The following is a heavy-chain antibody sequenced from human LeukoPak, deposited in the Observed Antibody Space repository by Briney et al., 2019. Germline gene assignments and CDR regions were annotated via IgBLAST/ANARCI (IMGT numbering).Heavy chain of an antibody. D-gene: IGHD5-24*01. CDR2: ISSSSSYI. CDR3: ARGEQEMATMSIDY. V-gene: IGHV3-21*01. J-gene: IGHJ4*02. CDR1: GFTFSSYS. Sequence: GGSLRLSCAASGFTFSSYSMNWVRQAPGKGLEWVSSISSSSSYIYYADSVKGRFTISRDNAKNSLYLQMNSLRAEDTAVYYCARGEQEMATMSIDYWGQGTLVTVSS.